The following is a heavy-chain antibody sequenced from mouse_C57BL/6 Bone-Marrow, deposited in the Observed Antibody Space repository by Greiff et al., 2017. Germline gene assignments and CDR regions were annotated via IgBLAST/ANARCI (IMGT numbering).Heavy chain of an antibody. CDR2: IYPGDGDT. CDR1: GYAFSSSW. J-gene: IGHJ3*01. Sequence: VKLQESGPELVKPGASVKISCKASGYAFSSSWMNWVKQRPGKGLEWIGRIYPGDGDTNYNGKFKGKATLTADKSSSTAYMQLSSLTSEDSAVYFCALYYLFAYWGQGTLVTVSA. D-gene: IGHD2-1*01. CDR3: ALYYLFAY. V-gene: IGHV1-82*01.